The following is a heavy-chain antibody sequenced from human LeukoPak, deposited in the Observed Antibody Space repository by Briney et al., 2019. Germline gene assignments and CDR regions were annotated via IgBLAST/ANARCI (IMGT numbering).Heavy chain of an antibody. CDR1: GFTFSSNG. D-gene: IGHD4-23*01. J-gene: IGHJ4*02. V-gene: IGHV3-23*01. CDR2: IGGSGGHI. Sequence: PGGSLRLSCAASGFTFSSNGMSWVRQAPGKGVEWVSVIGGSGGHIHYADSVKGRFTISRDNSKNTLYLQMNSLRAEDTATYYCAKDVRWSFDYWGKGTLVTVSS. CDR3: AKDVRWSFDY.